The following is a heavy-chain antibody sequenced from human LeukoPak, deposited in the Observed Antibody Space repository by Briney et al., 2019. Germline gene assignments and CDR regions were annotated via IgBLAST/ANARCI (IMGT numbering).Heavy chain of an antibody. J-gene: IGHJ5*02. CDR3: TRSDWFDP. Sequence: PGGSLRLSCAASGFTFSSYLMHWVRQAPGKGLVWVSRINTDGSRTSYADSVKGRSAISRDNAENTLYLQMNSLRAEDTAVYYCTRSDWFDPWGQGTLVTVSS. CDR1: GFTFSSYL. V-gene: IGHV3-74*01. CDR2: INTDGSRT.